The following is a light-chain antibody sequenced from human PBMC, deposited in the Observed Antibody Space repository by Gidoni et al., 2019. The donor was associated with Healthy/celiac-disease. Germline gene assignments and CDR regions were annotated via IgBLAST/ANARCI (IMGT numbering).Light chain of an antibody. CDR1: KLGDKY. Sequence: SYELTQPPSVSVSPGQTASITCSGDKLGDKYACWYQQKPGQSPVLVIYQDSKRPSGIPERFSGSTSGNTATLTISGTQAMDEADYSCQAWDSSTSVVFGGGTKLTVL. CDR2: QDS. V-gene: IGLV3-1*01. J-gene: IGLJ2*01. CDR3: QAWDSSTSVV.